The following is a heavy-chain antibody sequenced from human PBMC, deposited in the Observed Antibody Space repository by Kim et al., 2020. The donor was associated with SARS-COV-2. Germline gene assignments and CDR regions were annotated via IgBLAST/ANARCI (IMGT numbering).Heavy chain of an antibody. V-gene: IGHV1-3*01. J-gene: IGHJ4*02. CDR3: ARDGRSVDYYFDY. CDR2: IDVANTNT. CDR1: GYTFTSYG. D-gene: IGHD2-15*01. Sequence: ASVKVSCKASGYTFTSYGLHWVRQAPGQSLEWMGWIDVANTNTHYSENFQGRVTISRDTSATTVYIELSSLRSEDTAVYYCARDGRSVDYYFDYWGQGTLVTVSS.